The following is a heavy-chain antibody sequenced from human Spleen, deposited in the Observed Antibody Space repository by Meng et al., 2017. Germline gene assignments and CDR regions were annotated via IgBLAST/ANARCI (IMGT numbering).Heavy chain of an antibody. D-gene: IGHD4-11*01. V-gene: IGHV4-34*01. J-gene: IGHJ4*02. Sequence: QVQLLQGGAGLLKPSATLSLTCVVSGGSCSDYYWSWIRQPPGKGLEWIGEINHSGSTNYNPALESRATISVDTSQNNLSLKLSSVTAADSAVYYCARGPTTMAHDFDYWGQGTLVTVSS. CDR1: GGSCSDYY. CDR2: INHSGST. CDR3: ARGPTTMAHDFDY.